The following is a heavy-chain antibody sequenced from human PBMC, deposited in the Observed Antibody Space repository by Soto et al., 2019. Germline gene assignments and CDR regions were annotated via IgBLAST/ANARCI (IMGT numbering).Heavy chain of an antibody. J-gene: IGHJ4*02. V-gene: IGHV3-7*03. D-gene: IGHD6-6*01. CDR2: IKQDGSEK. CDR1: GFTFSSYW. CDR3: ARERTYSSSVLDL. Sequence: EVQLVESGGGLVQPGGSLRLSCAASGFTFSSYWMSWVRQAPGKGLECVANIKQDGSEKYYVDSVKGRFTISRDNAKNSLYLQMNSLRAEDTAVYYCARERTYSSSVLDLWGQGTLVTVSS.